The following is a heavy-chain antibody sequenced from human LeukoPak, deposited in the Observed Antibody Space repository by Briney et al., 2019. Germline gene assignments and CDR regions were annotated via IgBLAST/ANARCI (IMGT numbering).Heavy chain of an antibody. CDR2: INHSGST. CDR3: AREVAGVYYGSGSYGWFDP. D-gene: IGHD3-10*01. J-gene: IGHJ5*02. CDR1: GGSFSGYY. Sequence: SETLSLTCAVYGGSFSGYYWSWIRQPPGKGLEWIGEINHSGSTNYNPSLKSRVTISVDTSKNQFSLKLSSVTAADTAVYYCAREVAGVYYGSGSYGWFDPWGQGTLVTVSS. V-gene: IGHV4-34*09.